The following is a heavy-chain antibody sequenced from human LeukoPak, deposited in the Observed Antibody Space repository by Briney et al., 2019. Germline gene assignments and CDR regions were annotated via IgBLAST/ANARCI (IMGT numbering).Heavy chain of an antibody. CDR2: IDSDVGGT. CDR3: ARETSIVVVPAAMDY. J-gene: IGHJ4*02. V-gene: IGHV3-74*01. D-gene: IGHD2-2*01. Sequence: VGSLRLSCAASVFTFCSYWMHWGRQAPGRGVVWVSRIDSDVGGTSYADSVRGRFTIARDNAKNTLYLKMNSLRAEDTAVYYCARETSIVVVPAAMDYWGQGTLVTVSS. CDR1: VFTFCSYW.